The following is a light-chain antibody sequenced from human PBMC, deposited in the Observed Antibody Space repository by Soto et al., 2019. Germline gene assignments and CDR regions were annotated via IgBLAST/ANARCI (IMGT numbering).Light chain of an antibody. CDR3: HSYDSDNVI. CDR2: DDN. CDR1: SGSIAGNY. V-gene: IGLV6-57*04. Sequence: NFMLTQPHSVSESPGKTVTISCTRSSGSIAGNYVQWYQQRPGSAPTSVVYDDNRRRSGVPDRFSGSIDSSSNSASLTISGLKTEDEADYYCHSYDSDNVIFGGGTKVTVL. J-gene: IGLJ2*01.